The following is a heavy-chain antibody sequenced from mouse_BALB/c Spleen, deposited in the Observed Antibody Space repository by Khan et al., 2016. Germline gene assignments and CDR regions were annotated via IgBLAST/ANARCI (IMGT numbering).Heavy chain of an antibody. CDR1: GFDFSRYW. J-gene: IGHJ2*01. CDR3: ARLHYYGYMNY. CDR2: INPDSSTI. V-gene: IGHV4-1*02. D-gene: IGHD1-2*01. Sequence: EVKLLESGGGLVQPGGSLKLSCAASGFDFSRYWMSWVRQAPGKGLEWIGEINPDSSTINYTPSLKAKFIISRDQAKNTLYLQMSDVRSDDTSLYYCARLHYYGYMNYWGQGTTLTVSS.